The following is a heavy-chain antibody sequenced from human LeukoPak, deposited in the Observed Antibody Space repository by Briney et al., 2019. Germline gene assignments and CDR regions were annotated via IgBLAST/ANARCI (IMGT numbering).Heavy chain of an antibody. D-gene: IGHD2-15*01. CDR1: GYTFTSYA. CDR3: ARDRVVVVAATPDGMDV. Sequence: ASVKVSCKASGYTFTSYAMNWVRQAPGQGLEWMGWINTNTGNPTYAQGFTGRFVFSLDASVSTAYLQISSLKAEDTAVYYCARDRVVVVAATPDGMDVWGQGTTVTVSS. V-gene: IGHV7-4-1*02. J-gene: IGHJ6*02. CDR2: INTNTGNP.